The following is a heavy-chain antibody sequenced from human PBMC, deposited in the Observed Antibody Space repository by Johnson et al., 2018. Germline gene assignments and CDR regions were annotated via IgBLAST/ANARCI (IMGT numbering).Heavy chain of an antibody. V-gene: IGHV3-15*07. Sequence: VQLVESGGGLVKPGGSLRLSCAASGFTFSNAWMNWVRQAPGKGLEWVGRIKSKTEGGTTDYAAPVKGRFTITRDDSKNTQYMQMNSLKTEDTAVDYFNSYDCGGLDAFDIWGQGPMVTVSS. CDR2: IKSKTEGGTT. CDR3: NSYDCGGLDAFDI. J-gene: IGHJ3*02. CDR1: GFTFSNAW. D-gene: IGHD4-23*01.